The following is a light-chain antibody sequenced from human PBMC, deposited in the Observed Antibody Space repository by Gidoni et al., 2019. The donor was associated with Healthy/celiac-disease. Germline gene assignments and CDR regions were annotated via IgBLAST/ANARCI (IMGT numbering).Light chain of an antibody. V-gene: IGKV1-39*01. CDR3: QQSYSTPGT. CDR1: QSISSY. CDR2: AAS. Sequence: DIQMTQSPSSLSASVGDRVTITCRASQSISSYLNWYQQKPGKAPKLLIYAASSLQSGVPSRFSGSGSGTDFTLTISSLQPEDFATYYCQQSYSTPGTFXGXTKVXIK. J-gene: IGKJ4*01.